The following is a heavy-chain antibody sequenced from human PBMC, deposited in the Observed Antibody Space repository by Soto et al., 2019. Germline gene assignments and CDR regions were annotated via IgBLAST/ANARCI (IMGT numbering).Heavy chain of an antibody. J-gene: IGHJ6*02. Sequence: ASVKVSCKASGGTFSSYAISWVRQAPGQGLEWMGGIIPIFGTANYAQKFQGRVTITADESTSTAYMELSSLRSEDAAVYYCARDQYYDILTGPHPFYYYGMDVWGQGTTVTVSS. CDR1: GGTFSSYA. CDR2: IIPIFGTA. D-gene: IGHD3-9*01. V-gene: IGHV1-69*13. CDR3: ARDQYYDILTGPHPFYYYGMDV.